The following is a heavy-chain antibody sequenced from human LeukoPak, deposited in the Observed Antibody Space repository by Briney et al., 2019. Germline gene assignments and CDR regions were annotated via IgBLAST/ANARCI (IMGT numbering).Heavy chain of an antibody. D-gene: IGHD6-6*01. Sequence: NPSETLSLTCAVYGASYNAYYWSWIRQPPGKGLEWIGDIDHRGTATYNPSLKSRLTISADTSKNQFSLKLKFVTAADTAVYYCARNYSRSPGGLKYFDYWGQGSLVTVSS. CDR2: IDHRGTA. CDR1: GASYNAYY. J-gene: IGHJ4*02. CDR3: ARNYSRSPGGLKYFDY. V-gene: IGHV4-34*01.